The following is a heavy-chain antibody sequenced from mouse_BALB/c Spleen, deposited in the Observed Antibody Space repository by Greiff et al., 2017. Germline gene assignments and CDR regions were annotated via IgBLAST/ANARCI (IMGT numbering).Heavy chain of an antibody. Sequence: QVQLQQSGAELAKPGASVKMSCKASGYTFTSYWMHWVKQRPGQGLEWIGYINPSTGYTEYNQKFKDKATLTADKSSSTAYMQLSSLTSEDSAVYYCARSDRYANFDNWGQGTTLTVSS. V-gene: IGHV1-7*01. J-gene: IGHJ2*01. CDR2: INPSTGYT. CDR1: GYTFTSYW. D-gene: IGHD2-14*01. CDR3: ARSDRYANFDN.